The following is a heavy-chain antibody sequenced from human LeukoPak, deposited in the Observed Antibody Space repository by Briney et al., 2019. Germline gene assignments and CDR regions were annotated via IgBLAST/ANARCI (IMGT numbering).Heavy chain of an antibody. CDR1: GGSISSSSYY. V-gene: IGHV4-39*01. Sequence: SETLSLTCTVSGGSISSSSYYWGWIRQPPGKGLEWIGTIYYSGSTYYNPSLKSRVTISGDTSKSQFSLKLTSVTAADTAVYYCASLPLSYYYYYMDVWGKGTTVTVSS. CDR3: ASLPLSYYYYYMDV. J-gene: IGHJ6*03. D-gene: IGHD2-2*01. CDR2: IYYSGST.